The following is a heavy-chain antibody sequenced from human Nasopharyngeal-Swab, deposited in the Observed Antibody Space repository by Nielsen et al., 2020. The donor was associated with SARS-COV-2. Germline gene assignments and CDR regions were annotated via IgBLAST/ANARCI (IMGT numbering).Heavy chain of an antibody. V-gene: IGHV4-34*01. CDR3: ARGAPGY. CDR1: GGSFSDYN. Sequence: ESLSLTCAVSGGSFSDYNWSWIRQPPGKGLEWIGNTYHSGRTNYNPSLKSRLAISINTSKKQFSLKLSSVTAADPSVYYCARGAPGYWGQGTLVTVSS. CDR2: TYHSGRT. J-gene: IGHJ4*01.